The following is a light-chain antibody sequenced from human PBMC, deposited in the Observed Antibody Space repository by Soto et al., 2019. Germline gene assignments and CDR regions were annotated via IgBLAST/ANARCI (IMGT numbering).Light chain of an antibody. CDR1: QTISSY. J-gene: IGKJ3*01. V-gene: IGKV1-39*01. CDR3: QETCTTPFT. CDR2: AAS. Sequence: DMEMTKSPSSLYASVGDSITISCRASQTISSYLYWDRQTPGRAPKLLLYAASSVQRGVPSRFTGSGSGTDFALTISSLQPEDVATYYCQETCTTPFTFGHGTKVDIK.